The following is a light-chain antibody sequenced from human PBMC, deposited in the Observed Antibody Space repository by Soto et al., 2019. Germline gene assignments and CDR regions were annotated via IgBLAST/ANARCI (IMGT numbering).Light chain of an antibody. CDR3: SSYTSSSLLYV. J-gene: IGLJ1*01. Sequence: QSALTQPASVSGSPGQSITISCTGTSSDIGNSNYVSWYQQHPGKAPKLMIYDVNNRPSGISNRFSGSKSASTASLTISGLQAKDEADYYCSSYTSSSLLYVFGTGTKLTVL. CDR1: SSDIGNSNY. V-gene: IGLV2-14*03. CDR2: DVN.